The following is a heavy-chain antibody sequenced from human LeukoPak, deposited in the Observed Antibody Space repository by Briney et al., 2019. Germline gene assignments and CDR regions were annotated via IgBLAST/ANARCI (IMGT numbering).Heavy chain of an antibody. Sequence: GGSLRLSCAASGFTFSSYNMNWVRQAPAKGLEWVSSINSGSTYINYADSVKGRFTISRDNAENSLYLQMSSLRAEDTAVYYCARVSLGNNYGSGSYDYWGQGTLVTVSS. J-gene: IGHJ4*02. CDR2: INSGSTYI. CDR3: ARVSLGNNYGSGSYDY. V-gene: IGHV3-21*01. CDR1: GFTFSSYN. D-gene: IGHD3-10*01.